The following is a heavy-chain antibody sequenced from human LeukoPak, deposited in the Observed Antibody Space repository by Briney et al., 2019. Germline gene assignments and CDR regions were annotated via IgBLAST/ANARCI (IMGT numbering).Heavy chain of an antibody. CDR3: ARGDSSGYSNY. Sequence: GGTLRLLCAASGFTHSDHYMDWVPHARGKGLEWVGRNRNKANSYTTEYAASVTGRFTIARDDSENSLYLQMNSLKTEDTAVYYCARGDSSGYSNYWGQGTLVTVSS. D-gene: IGHD3-22*01. J-gene: IGHJ4*02. CDR2: NRNKANSYTT. V-gene: IGHV3-72*01. CDR1: GFTHSDHY.